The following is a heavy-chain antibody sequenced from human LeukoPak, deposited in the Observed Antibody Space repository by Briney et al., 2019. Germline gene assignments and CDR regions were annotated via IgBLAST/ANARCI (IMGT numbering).Heavy chain of an antibody. D-gene: IGHD5-24*01. Sequence: ASVKVSCKASGYTFTGYYMHWVRQAPGQGLEWMGWINPNSGGTNYAQKFQGWVTMTRDTSISTAYMELSRLRSDDTAVYYCARVEMAADDAFDIWGQGTMVTVSS. CDR3: ARVEMAADDAFDI. CDR1: GYTFTGYY. J-gene: IGHJ3*02. V-gene: IGHV1-2*04. CDR2: INPNSGGT.